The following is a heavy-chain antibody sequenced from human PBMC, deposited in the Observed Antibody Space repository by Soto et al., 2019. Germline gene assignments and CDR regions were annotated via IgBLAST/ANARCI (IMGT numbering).Heavy chain of an antibody. J-gene: IGHJ5*02. V-gene: IGHV4-39*01. CDR1: GGSISSSSYY. CDR2: IYYSGST. Sequence: QLQLQESGPGLVKPSETLSLTCTVSGGSISSSSYYWGWIRQPPGKGLEWIGSIYYSGSTYYNPSLQSRVTLSVDTYKNQFSLKLSSVTAADTAVYYCASPKIAFYNWFDPWGQGTLVTVSS. CDR3: ASPKIAFYNWFDP. D-gene: IGHD3-3*02.